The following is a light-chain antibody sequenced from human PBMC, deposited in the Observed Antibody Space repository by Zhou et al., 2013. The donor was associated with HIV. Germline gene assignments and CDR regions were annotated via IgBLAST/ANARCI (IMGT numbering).Light chain of an antibody. V-gene: IGKV3-15*01. CDR2: GAS. CDR3: QHYYNWPPWT. J-gene: IGKJ1*01. CDR1: QSVSSS. Sequence: EVIMTQSPATLSVFPGEGATLSCRASQSVSSSYLAWFQQKPGQAPSLLIYGASTRATGIPARFSGSGSGTEFTLTISSLQSEDFGIYYCQHYYNWPPWTFGQGTKVEIK.